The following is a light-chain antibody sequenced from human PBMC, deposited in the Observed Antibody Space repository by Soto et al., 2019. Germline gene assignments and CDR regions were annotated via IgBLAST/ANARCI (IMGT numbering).Light chain of an antibody. Sequence: DIVMTQSPDSLAVSLGERATINCKSSQSVLYSSNNKNYLAWYQQKPGQPPKLLIYWASTRESGVPDRFSGSGSGTDFTLTISSLQAEDVARYYCQQYYTTITFGGGTKVEIK. CDR1: QSVLYSSNNKNY. J-gene: IGKJ4*01. CDR2: WAS. CDR3: QQYYTTIT. V-gene: IGKV4-1*01.